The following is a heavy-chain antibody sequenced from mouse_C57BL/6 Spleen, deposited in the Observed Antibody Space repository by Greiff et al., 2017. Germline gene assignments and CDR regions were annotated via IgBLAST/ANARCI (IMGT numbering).Heavy chain of an antibody. CDR3: ARDDSSGYWFAY. CDR1: GYTFTSYW. V-gene: IGHV1-53*01. Sequence: QVQLQQPGTELVQPGASVKLSCKASGYTFTSYWMHWVKQRPGQGLEWIGNINPSNGGTNYNENFKSKATLTVDKSSSTAYMQLSSLTSEDSAVYYCARDDSSGYWFAYWGQGTLVTVSA. J-gene: IGHJ3*01. D-gene: IGHD3-2*02. CDR2: INPSNGGT.